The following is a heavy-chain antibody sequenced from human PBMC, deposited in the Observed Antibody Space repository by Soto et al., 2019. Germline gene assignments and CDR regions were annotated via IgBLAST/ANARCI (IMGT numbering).Heavy chain of an antibody. V-gene: IGHV3-21*01. J-gene: IGHJ4*02. CDR1: GFTFSSYA. Sequence: EVQLLESGGGLVQPGGSLRLSCAASGFTFSSYAMSWVRQAPGKGLEWVSAISGSSSYIYYADSVKGRFTISRDNAKNSLYLQMNSLRAEDTAVYYCARDSIMYDSSGYNDYWGQGTLVTVSS. CDR3: ARDSIMYDSSGYNDY. D-gene: IGHD3-22*01. CDR2: ISGSSSYI.